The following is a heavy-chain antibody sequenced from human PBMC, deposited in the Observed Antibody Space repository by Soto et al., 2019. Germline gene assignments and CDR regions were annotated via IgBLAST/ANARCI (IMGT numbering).Heavy chain of an antibody. Sequence: EAQLLESGGGLAQPGGSLRLSCVASGFTFNYYDVTWVRRAPGKGLDWVSTISDTGRDTYFGDSVWGRFSISSHKSGNAVFLQMHSLPVDDTALYYSATASELRSLVTIGGLLRLGFDYWGQGNGVTVSS. CDR3: ATASELRSLVTIGGLLRLGFDY. CDR2: ISDTGRDT. V-gene: IGHV3-23*01. CDR1: GFTFNYYD. D-gene: IGHD2-21*02. J-gene: IGHJ4*02.